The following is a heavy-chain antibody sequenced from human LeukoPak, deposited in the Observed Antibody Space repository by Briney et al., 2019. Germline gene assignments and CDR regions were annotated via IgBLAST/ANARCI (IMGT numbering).Heavy chain of an antibody. J-gene: IGHJ3*02. Sequence: SETLSLTCAVYGGSFSGYYWSWIRQPPGKGLEWIGEINHSGSTNYNPSLKSRVTISVDTSKNQFSLKLSSVTAADTAVYYCARKIVVVIFDAFDIWGQGTMVTVSS. D-gene: IGHD3-22*01. V-gene: IGHV4-34*01. CDR2: INHSGST. CDR1: GGSFSGYY. CDR3: ARKIVVVIFDAFDI.